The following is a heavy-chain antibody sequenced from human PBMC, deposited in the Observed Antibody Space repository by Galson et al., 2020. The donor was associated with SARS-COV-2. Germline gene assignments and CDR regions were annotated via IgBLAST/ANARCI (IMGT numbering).Heavy chain of an antibody. CDR1: GYTFTSYA. CDR3: ARLYYYGSGSSQPGYLQDYYYGMDV. D-gene: IGHD3-10*01. CDR2: INTNTGNP. V-gene: IGHV7-4-1*02. Sequence: ASVKVSCKASGYTFTSYAMNWVRQAPGQGLEWMGWINTNTGNPTYAQRFTGRFVFSLDTSVSTAYLQISSLKAEDTAVYYCARLYYYGSGSSQPGYLQDYYYGMDVWGQGTTVTVSS. J-gene: IGHJ6*02.